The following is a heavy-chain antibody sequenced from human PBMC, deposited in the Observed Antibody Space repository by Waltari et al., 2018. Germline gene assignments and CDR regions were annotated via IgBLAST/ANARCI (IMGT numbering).Heavy chain of an antibody. V-gene: IGHV5-51*01. Sequence: EVQLVQSGAEVKKPGESLKISCKGSGYSFTSYWIGWVRQMPGKGLEWMGIIYPGDSETRYSPSFQGQVTISADKSISTAYLQWSSLKASDTAMYYCARPPYCGGDCYGEYFQHWGQGTLVTVSS. CDR1: GYSFTSYW. D-gene: IGHD2-21*01. CDR2: IYPGDSET. J-gene: IGHJ1*01. CDR3: ARPPYCGGDCYGEYFQH.